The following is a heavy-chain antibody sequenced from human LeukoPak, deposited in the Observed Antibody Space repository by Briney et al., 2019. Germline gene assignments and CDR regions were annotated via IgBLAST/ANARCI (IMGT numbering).Heavy chain of an antibody. V-gene: IGHV3-9*01. CDR2: ISWNSGSI. D-gene: IGHD3-22*01. CDR1: GFTFDDYA. Sequence: PGGSLRLSCAASGFTFDDYAMHWVRLAPGKGLEWVSGISWNSGSIGYADSVKGRFTISRDNAKNSLYLQMNSLRAEDTALYYCAKSSDYDSSAAFDYWGQGTLVTVSS. CDR3: AKSSDYDSSAAFDY. J-gene: IGHJ4*02.